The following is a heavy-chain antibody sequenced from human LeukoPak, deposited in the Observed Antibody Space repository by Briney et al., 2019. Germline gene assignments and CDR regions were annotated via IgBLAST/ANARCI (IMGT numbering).Heavy chain of an antibody. D-gene: IGHD3-22*01. Sequence: PGGSLRLSCAASGFTVSSNYMSWVRQAPGKGLEWVSVIYSGGSTYYADSVKGRFTISRDNSKNTLYLQMNSLRAEDTAVYYCARDSVRYYYDSSGYYLNWFDPWGQGTLVTVSS. J-gene: IGHJ5*02. CDR3: ARDSVRYYYDSSGYYLNWFDP. V-gene: IGHV3-66*01. CDR2: IYSGGST. CDR1: GFTVSSNY.